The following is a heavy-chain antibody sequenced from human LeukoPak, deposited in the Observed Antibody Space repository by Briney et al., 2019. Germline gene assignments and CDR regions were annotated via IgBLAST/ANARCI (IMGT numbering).Heavy chain of an antibody. V-gene: IGHV4-30-2*01. CDR2: IYHSGST. CDR3: ARGAVRGVIDY. D-gene: IGHD3-10*01. J-gene: IGHJ4*02. CDR1: GGSISSGGYS. Sequence: SETLSLTCAVSGGSISSGGYSWRWIRQPPVKGLERIGYIYHSGSTYYNPSLQSRVTISVDRSKNQLSLKLSSVTAADTAVYYCARGAVRGVIDYWGQGTLVTVSS.